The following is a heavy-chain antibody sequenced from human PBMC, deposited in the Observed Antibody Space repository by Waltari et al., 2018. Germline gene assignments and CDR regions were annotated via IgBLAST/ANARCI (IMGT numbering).Heavy chain of an antibody. V-gene: IGHV4-39*07. CDR1: GGSISSSSYY. J-gene: IGHJ5*02. D-gene: IGHD3-3*01. CDR3: ARVSTYYDFWSGYGSRGWFDP. CDR2: IYYSGGT. Sequence: QLQLQESGPGLVKPSETLSLTCTVSGGSISSSSYYWGWIRQPPGKGLEWIGSIYYSGGTYHNPSLKSRVTISVDTSKNQFSLKLSSVTAADTAVYYCARVSTYYDFWSGYGSRGWFDPWGQGTLVTVSS.